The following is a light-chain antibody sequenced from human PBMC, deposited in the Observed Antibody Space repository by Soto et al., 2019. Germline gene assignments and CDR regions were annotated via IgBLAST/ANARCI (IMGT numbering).Light chain of an antibody. CDR1: QTISNY. J-gene: IGKJ4*01. Sequence: DIQMTQSPSSLSASVGDRVTITCRASQTISNYLNWYKQQPGTAPKLLIYAASSLQSGVPSRFSGSGSGTEFTLTISSLKPEDFATYYCQRCYSSPLTFGGGTKVDIK. V-gene: IGKV1-39*01. CDR2: AAS. CDR3: QRCYSSPLT.